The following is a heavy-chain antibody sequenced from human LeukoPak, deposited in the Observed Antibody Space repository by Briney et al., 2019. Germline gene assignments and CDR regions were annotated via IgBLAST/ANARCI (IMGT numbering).Heavy chain of an antibody. D-gene: IGHD3-22*01. CDR2: IYYSGST. J-gene: IGHJ4*02. CDR3: ARVVYWGESSGLPFDY. V-gene: IGHV4-30-4*07. Sequence: SETLSLTCAVSGGSISNGGYSWSWIRQPPGKGLEWIGYIYYSGSTYYNPSLKSRVTISVDTSKNRFSLKPSSVTAADTAVYYCARVVYWGESSGLPFDYWGQGTLVTVSS. CDR1: GGSISNGGYS.